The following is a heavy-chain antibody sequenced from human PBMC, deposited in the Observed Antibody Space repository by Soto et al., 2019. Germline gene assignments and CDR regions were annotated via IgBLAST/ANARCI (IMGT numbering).Heavy chain of an antibody. CDR1: GGSISSGGYY. CDR3: AREPLT. Sequence: QVQLQESGPGLVKPSQTLSLTCTVSGGSISSGGYYWSWIRPHPGKGLEWIGYIYYSGSTYYNPSLKSLFAISVHTSKNQSSLKPSSGTAADTAVYYCAREPLTWGQGTLVTVSS. V-gene: IGHV4-31*01. CDR2: IYYSGST. J-gene: IGHJ4*02.